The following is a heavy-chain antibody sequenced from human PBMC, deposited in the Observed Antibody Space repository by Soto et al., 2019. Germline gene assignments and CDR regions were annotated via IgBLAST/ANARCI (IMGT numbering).Heavy chain of an antibody. CDR3: AKGVCAS. CDR1: GFSFGSHV. D-gene: IGHD2-8*01. Sequence: GGSLRLSCAASGFSFGSHVVSWVRQAPGKGLEWVSSISGSGGGTYYADSVKGRFIISRDNSKNTLDLQMNSLRVEDTAVYYCAKGVCASWGKGTLVTVSS. CDR2: ISGSGGGT. V-gene: IGHV3-23*01. J-gene: IGHJ5*02.